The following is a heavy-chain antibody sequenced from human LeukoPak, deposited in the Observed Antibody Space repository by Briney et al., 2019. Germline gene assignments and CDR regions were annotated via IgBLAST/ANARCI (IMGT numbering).Heavy chain of an antibody. CDR1: GGSFSGYY. J-gene: IGHJ2*01. D-gene: IGHD2-2*02. V-gene: IGHV4-34*01. CDR3: ARGQVVRGAIKNFDL. Sequence: SETLSLTCAVYGGSFSGYYWSWIRQPPGKGLEWIGEINHSGSTNYNPSLKSRFTISVDTSKNQFSLKLSSVTAADAAVYSCARGQVVRGAIKNFDLWGRGTLVTVSS. CDR2: INHSGST.